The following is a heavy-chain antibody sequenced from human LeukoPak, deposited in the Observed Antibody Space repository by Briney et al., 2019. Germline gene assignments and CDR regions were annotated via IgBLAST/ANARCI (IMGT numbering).Heavy chain of an antibody. Sequence: GGSLRLSCAASGFTFSTYAMSWVRQAPEKGLEWVSAISGSGGSTYYADSVKGRFTISRENSKNTLYLQMNSLRAEDTAVYYCAKDPPYDYWSGYPDYWGQGTLVTVPS. CDR1: GFTFSTYA. D-gene: IGHD3-3*01. CDR3: AKDPPYDYWSGYPDY. V-gene: IGHV3-23*01. CDR2: ISGSGGST. J-gene: IGHJ4*02.